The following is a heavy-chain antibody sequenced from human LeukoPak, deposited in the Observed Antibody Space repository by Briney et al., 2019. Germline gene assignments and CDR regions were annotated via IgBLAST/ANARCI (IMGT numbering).Heavy chain of an antibody. V-gene: IGHV3-48*03. Sequence: GGSLRLSCAASGFTFRSYEMNWVRHAPGRGLGWVSHISGGGESTVYPDAVKGRFIISRDNTKNSLYLQMNSLRVEDTGVYYCARRSGRRYEYWGQGILVTVSP. D-gene: IGHD5-24*01. J-gene: IGHJ4*02. CDR2: ISGGGEST. CDR3: ARRSGRRYEY. CDR1: GFTFRSYE.